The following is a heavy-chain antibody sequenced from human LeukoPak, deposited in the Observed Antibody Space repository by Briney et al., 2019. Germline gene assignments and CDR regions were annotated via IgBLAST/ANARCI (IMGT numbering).Heavy chain of an antibody. J-gene: IGHJ5*02. Sequence: GGSLRLSCAASGFTFSSYSMNWARQAPGKGLEGVSYISSSSSTIYYADSVKGRFTISRDNAKNSLYLQMNSLRAEDTAVYYCTKDPNGDYVGAFDPWGQGTLVTVSS. CDR2: ISSSSSTI. D-gene: IGHD4-17*01. V-gene: IGHV3-48*04. CDR3: TKDPNGDYVGAFDP. CDR1: GFTFSSYS.